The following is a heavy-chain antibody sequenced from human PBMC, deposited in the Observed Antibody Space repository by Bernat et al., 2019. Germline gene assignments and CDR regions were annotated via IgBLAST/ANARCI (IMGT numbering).Heavy chain of an antibody. CDR1: GFTFSDYG. Sequence: QVQLVESGGGVVQPGRSLRLSCAASGFTFSDYGMHWVRQAPGKGLEWVAVISYDGSNTYYADSVKGRFTISRDNSENTLYLQMNSLRAEDTAVFYCAKDFYSHFSGTYYPVDAFDIWGQGTMVTVSS. J-gene: IGHJ3*02. D-gene: IGHD3-10*01. CDR2: ISYDGSNT. V-gene: IGHV3-30*18. CDR3: AKDFYSHFSGTYYPVDAFDI.